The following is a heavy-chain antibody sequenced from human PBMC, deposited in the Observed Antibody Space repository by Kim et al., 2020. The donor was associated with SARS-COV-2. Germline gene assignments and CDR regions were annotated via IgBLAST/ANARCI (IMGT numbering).Heavy chain of an antibody. V-gene: IGHV1-2*06. Sequence: SVKVSCKASGYIFTDYFMHWVRQAPGQGLEWMGRINPNSGGTKYAQKFQGRVTMTRDTSISTAYMELSSLRSDDTAVYYCARALRPCSGGTCYSELAYWGQGTLVTVSS. CDR3: ARALRPCSGGTCYSELAY. D-gene: IGHD2-15*01. CDR2: INPNSGGT. CDR1: GYIFTDYF. J-gene: IGHJ4*02.